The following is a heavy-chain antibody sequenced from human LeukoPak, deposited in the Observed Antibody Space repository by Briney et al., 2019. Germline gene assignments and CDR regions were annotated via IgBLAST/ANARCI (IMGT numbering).Heavy chain of an antibody. Sequence: SETLSLTCTVSGGSISSYYWSWIRQPPGKGLEWIGYIYYSGSTNYNPSLKSRVTISVDTSKNQFSLKLSSVTAADTAVYYCARHQVRWAMIVVVTPDAFDIWGQGTMVTVSS. D-gene: IGHD3-22*01. CDR1: GGSISSYY. CDR2: IYYSGST. J-gene: IGHJ3*02. V-gene: IGHV4-59*08. CDR3: ARHQVRWAMIVVVTPDAFDI.